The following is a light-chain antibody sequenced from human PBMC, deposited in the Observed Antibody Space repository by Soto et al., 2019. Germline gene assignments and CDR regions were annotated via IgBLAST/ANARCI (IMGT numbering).Light chain of an antibody. CDR2: AAS. CDR3: QQSYSTPQT. J-gene: IGKJ1*01. CDR1: QSISSY. V-gene: IGKV1-39*01. Sequence: DIQMTQSPSSLSASVGDRVTITCRASQSISSYLNWYQQKPGKAPKLLIYAASSLQSGVPSRFSGSGSGRDFTLTISSLQPEDFATYYCQQSYSTPQTFGQGTKV.